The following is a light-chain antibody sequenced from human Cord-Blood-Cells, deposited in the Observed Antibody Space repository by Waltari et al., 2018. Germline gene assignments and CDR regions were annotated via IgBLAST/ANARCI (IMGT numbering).Light chain of an antibody. CDR3: SSYAGSNNLV. CDR2: EVS. J-gene: IGLJ2*01. CDR1: SSDVGGYNY. V-gene: IGLV2-8*01. Sequence: QSALTQPPSASGSPGQSVTIPCTGTSSDVGGYNYVSWYQQHPGKAPKLMIYEVSKRPSGVPHRFSGSKSGNTASLTVSGLQAEDEADYYCSSYAGSNNLVFGGGTKLTVL.